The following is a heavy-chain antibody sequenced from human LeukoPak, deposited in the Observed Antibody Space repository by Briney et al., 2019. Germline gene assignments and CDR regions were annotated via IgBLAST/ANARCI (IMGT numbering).Heavy chain of an antibody. Sequence: GGSLSLFCAASGFTFRSYSIDWVRQAPGKGLEWLSYISSSSSTIYFADSVKGRFTISRDNAKNSAYLHMNSLRAEDTAVYYCARVWSSGYTKDYWGQGTLVTVS. J-gene: IGHJ4*02. D-gene: IGHD3-22*01. CDR1: GFTFRSYS. CDR2: ISSSSSTI. CDR3: ARVWSSGYTKDY. V-gene: IGHV3-48*04.